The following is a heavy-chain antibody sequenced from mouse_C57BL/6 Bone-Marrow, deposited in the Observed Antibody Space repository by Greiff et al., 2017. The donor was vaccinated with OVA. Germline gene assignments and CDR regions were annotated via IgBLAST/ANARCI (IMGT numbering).Heavy chain of an antibody. CDR1: GFTFSSYA. D-gene: IGHD1-1*01. J-gene: IGHJ4*01. CDR3: ARGSRMDY. CDR2: ISDGGSYT. V-gene: IGHV5-4*03. Sequence: EVNVVESGGGLVKPGGSLKLSCAASGFTFSSYAMSWVRQTPEKRLEWVATISDGGSYTYYPDNVKGRFTISRDNAKNNLYLQMSHLKSEDTAMYYCARGSRMDYWGQGTSVTVSS.